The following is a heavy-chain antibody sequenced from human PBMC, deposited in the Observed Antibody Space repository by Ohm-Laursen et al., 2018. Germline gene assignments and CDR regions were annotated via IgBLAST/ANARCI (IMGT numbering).Heavy chain of an antibody. CDR3: ARVGCSGGSCKATDYYYYYGMDV. V-gene: IGHV4-34*01. J-gene: IGHJ6*02. CDR2: INHSGST. Sequence: SETLSLTCAVYGGSFSGYYWSWIRQPPGKGLEWIGEINHSGSTNYNPSLKSRVTMSVDTSKNQFSLKLSSVTAADTAVYYCARVGCSGGSCKATDYYYYYGMDVWGQGTTVTVSS. D-gene: IGHD2-15*01. CDR1: GGSFSGYY.